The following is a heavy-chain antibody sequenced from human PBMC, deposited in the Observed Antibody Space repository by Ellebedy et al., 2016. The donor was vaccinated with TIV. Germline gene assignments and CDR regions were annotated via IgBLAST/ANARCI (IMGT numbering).Heavy chain of an antibody. CDR1: GYSFGSYY. CDR3: ARADEGDPLDY. CDR2: IDPRGGRI. V-gene: IGHV1-46*01. J-gene: IGHJ4*02. D-gene: IGHD3-10*01. Sequence: AASVKVSCKASGYSFGSYYLHWVRQAPGQGLEWMGIIDPRGGRIDYAQKFKDRVIMSRDKSTNTVYMELSSLRSEETAIYYCARADEGDPLDYWGQGTLVTVSS.